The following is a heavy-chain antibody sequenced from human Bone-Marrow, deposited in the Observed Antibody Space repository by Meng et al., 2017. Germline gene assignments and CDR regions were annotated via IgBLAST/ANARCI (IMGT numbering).Heavy chain of an antibody. J-gene: IGHJ4*02. CDR3: ARAYYDFWSGYYTHFDY. CDR1: GGTLSSYD. CDR2: IIPIFGTA. V-gene: IGHV1-69*01. Sequence: GAGVKKPGPSVKVSCKAFGGTLSSYDISWVRQAPGQGLEWMGGIIPIFGTANYAQKFQGRVTITADESTSTAYMELSSLRSEDTAVYYCARAYYDFWSGYYTHFDYWGQGTLVTVSS. D-gene: IGHD3-3*01.